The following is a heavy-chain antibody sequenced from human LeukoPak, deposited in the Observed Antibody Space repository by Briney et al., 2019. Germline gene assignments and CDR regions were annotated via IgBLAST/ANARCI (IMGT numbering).Heavy chain of an antibody. CDR2: IYYSGST. Sequence: SETLSLTCTVSGGSISSYYWSWIRQPPGKGLEWIGYIYYSGSTNYNPSLKSRVTISVDTSKNQFSLKLSSVTAADTAVYYCARNNYYDSSRSFDYWGQGTLVTVSS. D-gene: IGHD3-22*01. CDR1: GGSISSYY. V-gene: IGHV4-59*01. J-gene: IGHJ4*02. CDR3: ARNNYYDSSRSFDY.